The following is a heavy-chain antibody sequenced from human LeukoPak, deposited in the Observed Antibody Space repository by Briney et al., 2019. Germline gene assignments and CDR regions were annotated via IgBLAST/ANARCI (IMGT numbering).Heavy chain of an antibody. J-gene: IGHJ4*02. CDR1: GFTFSSYR. D-gene: IGHD1-26*01. V-gene: IGHV3-21*04. CDR3: AKSRGSGNYYSYYFDY. CDR2: ISSSSSYI. Sequence: GGSLRLSCAASGFTFSSYRMNWVRQAPGKGLEWVSSISSSSSYIYYADSVKGRFTISRDNAKNTLYLQMNSLRAEDTAVYYCAKSRGSGNYYSYYFDYWGQGTLVTVSS.